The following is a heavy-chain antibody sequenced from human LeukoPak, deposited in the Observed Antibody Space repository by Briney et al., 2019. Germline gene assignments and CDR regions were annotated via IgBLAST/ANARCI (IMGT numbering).Heavy chain of an antibody. CDR3: ARDPNYGSGSYADY. D-gene: IGHD3-10*01. V-gene: IGHV3-48*03. CDR1: EFTFSDYE. CDR2: ISSGGSTI. Sequence: GGSLRLSCAASEFTFSDYEMNWVRQAPGKGLEWVSYISSGGSTIYYADSVKDRFTISRDNAKNSLYLQMNSLRAEDTAVYYCARDPNYGSGSYADYWGQGTLVTVSS. J-gene: IGHJ4*02.